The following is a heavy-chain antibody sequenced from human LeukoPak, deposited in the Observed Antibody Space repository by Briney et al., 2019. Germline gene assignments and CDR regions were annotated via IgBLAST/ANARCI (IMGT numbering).Heavy chain of an antibody. CDR3: AKAPRRYGYPFDY. D-gene: IGHD5-18*01. CDR1: GFTFSSYS. V-gene: IGHV3-21*04. CDR2: ISSSSSYI. J-gene: IGHJ4*02. Sequence: GGSLRLSCAASGFTFSSYSMNWVRQAPGKGLEWVSSISSSSSYIYYADSVKGRFTISRDNAKNSLYLQMNSLRAEDTAVYYCAKAPRRYGYPFDYWGQGTLVTVSS.